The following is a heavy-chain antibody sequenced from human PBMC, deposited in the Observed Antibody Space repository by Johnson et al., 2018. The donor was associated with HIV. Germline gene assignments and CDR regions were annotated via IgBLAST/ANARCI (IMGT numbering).Heavy chain of an antibody. CDR2: ISYDENTE. J-gene: IGHJ3*02. CDR1: GFTFSRYD. CDR3: AKSVVVVLVGDNDDAFDI. V-gene: IGHV3-30*18. D-gene: IGHD2-21*01. Sequence: QMQLVDSGGGVVQPGRSLRLSCAASGFTFSRYDMHWVRQAPGKGLEWVAFISYDENTEYYVDSVKGRFTISRDNPWNTLYLQMNNLTTEDTAVYYCAKSVVVVLVGDNDDAFDIWGQGTMVTVSS.